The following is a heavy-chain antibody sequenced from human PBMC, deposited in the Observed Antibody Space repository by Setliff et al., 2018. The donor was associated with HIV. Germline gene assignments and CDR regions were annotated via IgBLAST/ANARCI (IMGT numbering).Heavy chain of an antibody. Sequence: KASETLSLTCTVSGGSVNSATYYWSWIPQHPGKGLEWIGYIDYSGSAFYNPSLKSRITISVDTSKNQFSLRMKSVTAADTAMYYCAREGKTAMVTKYFDYWGQGTMVTVSS. CDR1: GGSVNSATYY. CDR3: AREGKTAMVTKYFDY. D-gene: IGHD5-18*01. J-gene: IGHJ4*02. CDR2: IDYSGSA. V-gene: IGHV4-31*03.